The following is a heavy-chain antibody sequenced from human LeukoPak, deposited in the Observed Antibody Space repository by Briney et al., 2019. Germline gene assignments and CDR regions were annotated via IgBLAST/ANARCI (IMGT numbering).Heavy chain of an antibody. J-gene: IGHJ6*03. Sequence: GGSLRLSCAASGFTFSSYAMNWVRQAPGKGLEWVSSISSSSTYISYADSVKGRFTISRDSAKNSLYLQMNSLRAEDTAVYYCARGGYCTSTTCPYYYYYMDVWGEGTTVTVSS. CDR1: GFTFSSYA. V-gene: IGHV3-21*01. CDR3: ARGGYCTSTTCPYYYYYMDV. D-gene: IGHD2-2*01. CDR2: ISSSSTYI.